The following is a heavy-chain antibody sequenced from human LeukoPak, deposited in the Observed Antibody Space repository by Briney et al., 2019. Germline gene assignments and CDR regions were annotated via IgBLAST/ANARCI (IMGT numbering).Heavy chain of an antibody. Sequence: GGSLRLSCAASGFTFSIYWMHWVCQAPGKGLVWVSRINSDGSSTSYADSVKGRFTISRDNAKNTLFLQMNSLRAEDTAVYYCAKAPNYYDSSGYYHNYYYYGMDVWGQGTTVTVSS. CDR2: INSDGSST. CDR1: GFTFSIYW. V-gene: IGHV3-74*01. CDR3: AKAPNYYDSSGYYHNYYYYGMDV. D-gene: IGHD3-22*01. J-gene: IGHJ6*02.